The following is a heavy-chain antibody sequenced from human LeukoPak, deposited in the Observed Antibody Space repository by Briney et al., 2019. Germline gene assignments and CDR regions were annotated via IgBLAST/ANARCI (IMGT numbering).Heavy chain of an antibody. D-gene: IGHD6-25*01. CDR3: ARSSGTGTFSY. Sequence: PSETLSLTCTVSGGSVSNSLYYWSWIRQPPGKGLEWIGYIYYSGSTNYNPSLKSRVTISIDTSRNQFSLKMSSVTAADTAVYYCARSSGTGTFSYWGQGTLVTVSS. CDR2: IYYSGST. J-gene: IGHJ4*02. CDR1: GGSVSNSLYY. V-gene: IGHV4-61*01.